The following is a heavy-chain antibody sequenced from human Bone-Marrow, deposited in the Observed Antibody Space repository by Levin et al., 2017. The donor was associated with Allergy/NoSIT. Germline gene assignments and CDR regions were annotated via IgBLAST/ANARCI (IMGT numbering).Heavy chain of an antibody. D-gene: IGHD2-2*01. Sequence: LRLSCTVSGGSISSGGYYWSWIRQHPGKGLEWIGYIYYSGSTYYNPSLKSRVTISVDTSKNQFSLKLSSVTAADTAVYYCARGGSSYAFDIWGQGTMVTVSS. V-gene: IGHV4-31*03. CDR1: GGSISSGGYY. J-gene: IGHJ3*02. CDR2: IYYSGST. CDR3: ARGGSSYAFDI.